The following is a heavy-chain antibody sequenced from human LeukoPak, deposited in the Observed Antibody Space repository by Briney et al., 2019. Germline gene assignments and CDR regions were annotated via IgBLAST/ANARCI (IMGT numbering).Heavy chain of an antibody. J-gene: IGHJ4*02. V-gene: IGHV3-7*01. Sequence: GGSLRLSCAASGFTFSSYWMSWVRQAPGKGLEWVANIKQDGSEKYYVDSVKGRFTISRDNAKNSLYLQMNSLRAEDTAVYYCATPGEFLEWLLGNYWGQGTLVTVSS. D-gene: IGHD3-3*01. CDR3: ATPGEFLEWLLGNY. CDR2: IKQDGSEK. CDR1: GFTFSSYW.